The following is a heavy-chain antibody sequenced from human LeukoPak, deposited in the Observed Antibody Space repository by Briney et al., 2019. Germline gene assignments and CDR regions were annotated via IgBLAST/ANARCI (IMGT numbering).Heavy chain of an antibody. CDR2: INHSGST. Sequence: PSETLSLTCAVYGGSFSGYYWSWIRQPPGKGLEWIGEINHSGSTNYNPSLKSRVTISVDTSKNQFSLKLSSVTAADTAVYYCASRGWNGFFDYWGQGTLVTVSS. V-gene: IGHV4-34*01. D-gene: IGHD1-1*01. CDR1: GGSFSGYY. CDR3: ASRGWNGFFDY. J-gene: IGHJ4*02.